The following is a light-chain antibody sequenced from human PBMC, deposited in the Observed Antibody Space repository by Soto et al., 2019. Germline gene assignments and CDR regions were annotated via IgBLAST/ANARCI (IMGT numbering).Light chain of an antibody. J-gene: IGLJ2*01. CDR1: SSDVGAFTS. CDR3: SSYSRSTTLVV. V-gene: IGLV2-14*03. CDR2: DII. Sequence: QSALTQPASVSGSPGQSITISCTGTSSDVGAFTSVSWYQQHPGKAPKLIIYDIIHRPSWVSDRFSGSKSVNTASLPISGLQPEDEATYHCSSYSRSTTLVVFGGGTKLTVL.